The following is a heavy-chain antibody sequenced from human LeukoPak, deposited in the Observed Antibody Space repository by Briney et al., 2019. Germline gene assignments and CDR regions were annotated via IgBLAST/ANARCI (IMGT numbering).Heavy chain of an antibody. CDR3: AKVLYGDYGFDY. V-gene: IGHV1-2*02. D-gene: IGHD4-17*01. Sequence: GASVKVSCKASGYTFTGYYMHWVRQAPGQGLEWMGWINPNSGGTKYAQNFQGRVTMTRDTSISTAYMELKSLRSDDTAVYYCAKVLYGDYGFDYWGQGTLVTLST. J-gene: IGHJ4*02. CDR2: INPNSGGT. CDR1: GYTFTGYY.